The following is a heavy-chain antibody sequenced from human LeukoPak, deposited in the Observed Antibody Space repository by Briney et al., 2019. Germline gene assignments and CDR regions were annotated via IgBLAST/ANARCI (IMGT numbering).Heavy chain of an antibody. J-gene: IGHJ6*02. CDR1: GYTFTGYY. V-gene: IGHV1-2*02. D-gene: IGHD2-15*01. CDR3: ARWAQYCSGGSCYGNYYYGMDV. Sequence: GASVKVSCKASGYTFTGYYMHWVRQAPGQGLEWMGWINPNSGGTNYAQKFQGRVTMTRDTSISTAYMELSRLKSDDTAVYYCARWAQYCSGGSCYGNYYYGMDVWGQGTTVTVSS. CDR2: INPNSGGT.